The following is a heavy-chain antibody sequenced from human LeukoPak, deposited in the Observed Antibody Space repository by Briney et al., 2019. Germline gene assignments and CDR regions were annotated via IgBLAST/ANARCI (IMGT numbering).Heavy chain of an antibody. V-gene: IGHV3-7*03. J-gene: IGHJ6*03. D-gene: IGHD3-16*01. CDR3: AKFGSYAYYYYMDV. CDR1: GFTFSTYW. Sequence: GGSLRLSCAASGFTFSTYWMSWVRQAPGKGLEWVANIKQDGSEKYYVDSVKGRFTISRDNSKNTLYLQMNSLRAEDTAVYYCAKFGSYAYYYYMDVWGKGTTVTVSS. CDR2: IKQDGSEK.